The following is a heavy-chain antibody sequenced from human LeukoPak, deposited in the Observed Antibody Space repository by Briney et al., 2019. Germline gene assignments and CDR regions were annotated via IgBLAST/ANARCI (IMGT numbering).Heavy chain of an antibody. Sequence: SVKVSCKASGGTFISYAISWVRQAPGQGLEWMGRIIPIFGTANYAQKFQGRVTITTDESTSTAYMELSSLRSEDTAVYYCARGLRFLEWLLSVYWGQGTLVTVSS. V-gene: IGHV1-69*05. CDR2: IIPIFGTA. CDR1: GGTFISYA. D-gene: IGHD3-3*01. CDR3: ARGLRFLEWLLSVY. J-gene: IGHJ4*02.